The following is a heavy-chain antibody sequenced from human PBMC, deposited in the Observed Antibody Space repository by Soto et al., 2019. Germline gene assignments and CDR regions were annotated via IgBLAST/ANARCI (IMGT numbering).Heavy chain of an antibody. D-gene: IGHD6-6*01. Sequence: PSETLSLTCTVSGGSITSYYWSWIRQPPGKGLEWIGYIYYSGSTNYNSSLKSRATISVDTSKNQCSLRLTSVTAADTAVYYCAREVSLVYGMDVWGPGTTVTVSS. CDR2: IYYSGST. CDR3: AREVSLVYGMDV. J-gene: IGHJ6*02. CDR1: GGSITSYY. V-gene: IGHV4-59*01.